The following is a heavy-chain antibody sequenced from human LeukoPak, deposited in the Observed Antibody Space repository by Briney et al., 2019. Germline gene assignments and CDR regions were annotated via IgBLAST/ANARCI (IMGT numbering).Heavy chain of an antibody. Sequence: GGSLRLACAASGFTFSSYAMSWVRQAPGKGLEWVSAISGSGGSTYYADSVKGRFTISRDNSKNTLYLQMNSLRAEDTAVYYCAKGPKFYYYDSSGYLDYWGQGTLVTVSS. CDR1: GFTFSSYA. CDR2: ISGSGGST. J-gene: IGHJ4*02. D-gene: IGHD3-22*01. CDR3: AKGPKFYYYDSSGYLDY. V-gene: IGHV3-23*01.